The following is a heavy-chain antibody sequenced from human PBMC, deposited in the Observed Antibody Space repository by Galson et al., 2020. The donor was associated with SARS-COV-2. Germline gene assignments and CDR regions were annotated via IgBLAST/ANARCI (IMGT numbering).Heavy chain of an antibody. CDR1: GFTFSSYA. CDR3: AKDLEGVVPNAPYFDY. D-gene: IGHD3-3*01. J-gene: IGHJ4*02. CDR2: ISGSGGST. Sequence: GGSLRLPCAASGFTFSSYAMSWVRQAPGKGLEWVSAISGSGGSTYYADSVKGRFTISRDNSKNTLYLQMNSLRAEDTAVYYCAKDLEGVVPNAPYFDYWGQGTLVTVSS. V-gene: IGHV3-23*01.